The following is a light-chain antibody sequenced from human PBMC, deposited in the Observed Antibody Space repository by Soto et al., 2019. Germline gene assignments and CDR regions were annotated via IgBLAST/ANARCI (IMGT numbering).Light chain of an antibody. J-gene: IGKJ1*01. Sequence: EILLTQSPGTLSLSPGQTATLSCRASQSVSSYLAWYQQKAGQSPRLLIYEGSNRATGIPTRFSGSGSGTDFTLTISGLEPEDFEVYYCQQRNNWPWTFGQGTKVDI. CDR2: EGS. CDR1: QSVSSY. CDR3: QQRNNWPWT. V-gene: IGKV3-11*01.